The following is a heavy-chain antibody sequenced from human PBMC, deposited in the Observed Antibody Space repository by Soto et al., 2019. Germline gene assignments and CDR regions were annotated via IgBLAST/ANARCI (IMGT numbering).Heavy chain of an antibody. CDR1: GYTFTGYY. CDR2: INPNSGGT. J-gene: IGHJ6*02. Sequence: ASVNVSCKASGYTFTGYYMHWVRQAPGQGLEWMGWINPNSGGTNYAQKFQGWVTMTRDTSISTAYMELSRLRSDDTAVYYCARENITMVRGVDYGMDVWGQGTTVTVSS. D-gene: IGHD3-10*01. CDR3: ARENITMVRGVDYGMDV. V-gene: IGHV1-2*04.